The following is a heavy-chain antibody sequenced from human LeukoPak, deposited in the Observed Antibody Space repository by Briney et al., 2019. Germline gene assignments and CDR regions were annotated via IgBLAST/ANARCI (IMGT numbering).Heavy chain of an antibody. V-gene: IGHV4-59*12. Sequence: SETLSLTCTVSGGSISSYYWSWIRQPPGKGLEWIGEIYHSGSTNYNPSLKSRVTISVDKSKNQFSLKLSSVTAADTAVYYCARDPSSRHSNYWGQGTLVTVSS. CDR1: GGSISSYY. CDR2: IYHSGST. CDR3: ARDPSSRHSNY. J-gene: IGHJ4*02. D-gene: IGHD6-13*01.